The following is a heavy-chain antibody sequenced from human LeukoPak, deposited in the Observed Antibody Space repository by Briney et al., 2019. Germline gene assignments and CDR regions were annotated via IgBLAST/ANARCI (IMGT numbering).Heavy chain of an antibody. V-gene: IGHV4-59*08. CDR1: GGSNRRYY. J-gene: IGHJ4*02. CDR2: IYSTGST. D-gene: IGHD1-26*01. CDR3: ARHEAAVGALFY. Sequence: CDTLSLICTVSGGSNRRYYWSWIRQPRAKGLEWIGYIYSTGSTNSNPSLKSRVTISVDTSNNQFSLKLRSMTAADTAVYFCARHEAAVGALFYWGQGTLVTVSS.